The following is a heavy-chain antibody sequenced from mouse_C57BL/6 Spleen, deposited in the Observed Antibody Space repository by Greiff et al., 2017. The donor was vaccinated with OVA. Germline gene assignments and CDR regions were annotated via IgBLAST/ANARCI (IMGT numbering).Heavy chain of an antibody. CDR2: INPSTGGT. V-gene: IGHV1-42*01. CDR1: GYSFTGYY. Sequence: EVKLQESGPELVKPGASVKISCKASGYSFTGYYMNWVKQSPEKSLEWIGEINPSTGGTTYNQKFKAKATLTVDKSSSTAYMQLKSLTSEDSAVYYCATPRGYAMDYWGQGTSVTVSS. J-gene: IGHJ4*01. CDR3: ATPRGYAMDY.